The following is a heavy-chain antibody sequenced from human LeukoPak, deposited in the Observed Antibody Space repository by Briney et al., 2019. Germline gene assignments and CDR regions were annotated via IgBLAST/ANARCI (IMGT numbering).Heavy chain of an antibody. CDR3: ARVNSSGGYFDY. V-gene: IGHV4-61*08. D-gene: IGHD6-25*01. Sequence: SETLSLTCTVSGGSISSGDYYWSWIRQPPGKGLEWIGYIYYSGSTNYNPSLKSRVTISVDTSKNQFSLKLSSVTAADTAVYYCARVNSSGGYFDYWGQGTLVTVSS. CDR2: IYYSGST. CDR1: GGSISSGDYY. J-gene: IGHJ4*02.